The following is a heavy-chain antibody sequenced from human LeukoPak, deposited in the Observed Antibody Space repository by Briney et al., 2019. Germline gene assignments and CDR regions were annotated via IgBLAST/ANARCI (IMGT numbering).Heavy chain of an antibody. J-gene: IGHJ6*03. Sequence: GGSLRLSCAASGFTFSSYWMSWVRQALGKGVEWVANIKQDGSEKYYVDSVKGRFTISRDNAKNSLYLQMNSLRAEDTAVYYCARDNYGDYYYYYMDVWGKGTTVTVSS. D-gene: IGHD4-17*01. CDR3: ARDNYGDYYYYYMDV. CDR2: IKQDGSEK. CDR1: GFTFSSYW. V-gene: IGHV3-7*01.